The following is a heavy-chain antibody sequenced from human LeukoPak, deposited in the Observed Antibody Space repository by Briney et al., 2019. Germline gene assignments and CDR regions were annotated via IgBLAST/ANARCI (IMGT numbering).Heavy chain of an antibody. CDR2: IWHDGSHK. V-gene: IGHV3-33*01. Sequence: GGSLRLSCAASALPFSIYGMHWVRQAPGKGLEWVAVIWHDGSHKYYADSVTGRFTISRDNSKNTLYLQMNSLRAEDTAVYHCASGVYSSGWYLDYWGQGTLVTVSS. J-gene: IGHJ4*02. D-gene: IGHD6-19*01. CDR3: ASGVYSSGWYLDY. CDR1: ALPFSIYG.